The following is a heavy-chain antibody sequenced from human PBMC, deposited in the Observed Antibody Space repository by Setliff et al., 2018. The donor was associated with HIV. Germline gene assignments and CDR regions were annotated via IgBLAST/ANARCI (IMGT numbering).Heavy chain of an antibody. CDR3: ARDKRTYYYDSSGYLFDY. CDR1: GFTFSKTW. V-gene: IGHV3-7*03. J-gene: IGHJ4*02. CDR2: IKQDGSEK. Sequence: GGSLRLSCAASGFTFSKTWMTWVRQAPGKGLEWVANIKQDGSEKFYVDSVKGRLSVSRDNAKNSLYLQINSLRVEDTAVYYCARDKRTYYYDSSGYLFDYWGQGTLVTVSS. D-gene: IGHD3-22*01.